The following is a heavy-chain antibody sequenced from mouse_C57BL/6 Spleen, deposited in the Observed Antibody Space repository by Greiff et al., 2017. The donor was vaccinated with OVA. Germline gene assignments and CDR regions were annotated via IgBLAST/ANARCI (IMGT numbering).Heavy chain of an antibody. D-gene: IGHD2-5*01. V-gene: IGHV5-17*01. Sequence: DVMLVESGGGLVKPGGSLKLSCAASGFTFSDYGMHWVRQAPEKGLEWVAYISSGSSTIYYADTVKGRFTISRDNAKNTLFLQMTSLRSEDTAMYYCARPSDSNYGFAYWGQGTLVTVSA. CDR2: ISSGSSTI. J-gene: IGHJ3*01. CDR3: ARPSDSNYGFAY. CDR1: GFTFSDYG.